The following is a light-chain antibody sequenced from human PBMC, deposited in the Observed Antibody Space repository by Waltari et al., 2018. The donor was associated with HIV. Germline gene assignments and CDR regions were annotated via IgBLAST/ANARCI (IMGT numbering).Light chain of an antibody. CDR2: EVS. Sequence: QSALTQPASVSGSPGQSITISCTGTSSDVGGSNYVSWYQQHPGKAPKLMIYEVSNRPSGVSNRSSGSKSGNTASLTISGLQAEDEADYYCSSYTSSSTRVFGGGTNLTVL. CDR1: SSDVGGSNY. V-gene: IGLV2-14*01. J-gene: IGLJ3*02. CDR3: SSYTSSSTRV.